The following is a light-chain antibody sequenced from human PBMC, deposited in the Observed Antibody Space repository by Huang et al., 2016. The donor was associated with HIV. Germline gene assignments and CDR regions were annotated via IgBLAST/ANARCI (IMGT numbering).Light chain of an antibody. CDR3: QQYNDWPLT. CDR2: GGS. CDR1: PSLSSQ. J-gene: IGKJ1*01. Sequence: IVMTQSPATLSVSPGERVTLSCRASPSLSSQLAWDQQKRGQAPRLLIDGGSTRATEIPGRCSGSGSGTDFTLTINSLQSEDFATYYCQQYNDWPLTFGQGTEVEIK. V-gene: IGKV3-15*01.